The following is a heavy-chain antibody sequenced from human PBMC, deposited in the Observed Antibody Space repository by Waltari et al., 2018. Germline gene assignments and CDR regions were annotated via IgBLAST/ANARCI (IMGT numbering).Heavy chain of an antibody. CDR1: GFAFGDYA. J-gene: IGHJ4*02. Sequence: EVQHVESGGGLVQPGGCLRLSCAASGFAFGDYAMSWVRQVPGKGLECGSGIRNSAATATSADSFTCLFPISKDNSKSTLFLQLHSLGAEDSAISYCAKRGDSCSPTSCYTLLRFASWAQGTLVTFSS. CDR3: AKRGDSCSPTSCYTLLRFAS. V-gene: IGHV3-23*04. D-gene: IGHD2-2*02. CDR2: IRNSAATA.